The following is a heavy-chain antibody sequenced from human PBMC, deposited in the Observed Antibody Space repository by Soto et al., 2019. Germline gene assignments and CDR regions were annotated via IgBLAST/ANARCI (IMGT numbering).Heavy chain of an antibody. CDR1: GGYISSYY. V-gene: IGHV4-59*08. Sequence: PSETLSLTCSLSGGYISSYYWTWIRQSPGKGLEWIGYVFYNGGAYYNPSLKSRVTISLDASKNQFSLKLTSVTAADTAVYFCARQIEMATYYFDYWGQGILVT. J-gene: IGHJ4*02. CDR2: VFYNGGA. D-gene: IGHD5-12*01. CDR3: ARQIEMATYYFDY.